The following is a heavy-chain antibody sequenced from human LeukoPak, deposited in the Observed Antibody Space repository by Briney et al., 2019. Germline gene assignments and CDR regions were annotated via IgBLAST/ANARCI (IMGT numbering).Heavy chain of an antibody. Sequence: GGSLRLSCAASGFTFSSYEMNWVRQAPGKGLEWVSYISGSGSTIYYADSVKGRFTISRDNAKNSLYLQMNSLRAEDTAVYYCAREYCSGGSCYVDYWGQGTLVTVSS. CDR1: GFTFSSYE. CDR2: ISGSGSTI. J-gene: IGHJ4*02. CDR3: AREYCSGGSCYVDY. D-gene: IGHD2-15*01. V-gene: IGHV3-48*03.